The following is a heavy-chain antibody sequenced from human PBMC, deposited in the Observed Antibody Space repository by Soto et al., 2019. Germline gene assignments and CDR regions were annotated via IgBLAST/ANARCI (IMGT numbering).Heavy chain of an antibody. D-gene: IGHD3-22*01. CDR1: GGTFSSYA. CDR3: ARGVPYYYDSSGYYIDY. CDR2: IIPIFGTA. V-gene: IGHV1-69*13. J-gene: IGHJ4*02. Sequence: SVKVSCKASGGTFSSYAISWVRQAPGQGLEWMGGIIPIFGTANYAQKFQGRVTITADESTSTAYMELSSLRSEDTAVYYCARGVPYYYDSSGYYIDYWGQGTLVTVSS.